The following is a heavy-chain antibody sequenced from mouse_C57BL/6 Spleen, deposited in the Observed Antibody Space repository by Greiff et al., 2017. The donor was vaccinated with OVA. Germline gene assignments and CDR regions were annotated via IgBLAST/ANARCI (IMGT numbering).Heavy chain of an antibody. CDR2: IDPNSGGT. J-gene: IGHJ3*01. D-gene: IGHD2-3*01. V-gene: IGHV1-72*01. CDR1: GYTFTSYW. CDR3: ARAYDGYFPFAY. Sequence: QVQLKQPGAELVKPGASVKLSCKASGYTFTSYWMHWVKQRPGRGLEWIGRIDPNSGGTKYNEKFKSKATLTVDKPSSTAYMQLSSLTSEDSAVYYWARAYDGYFPFAYWGQGTLVTVSA.